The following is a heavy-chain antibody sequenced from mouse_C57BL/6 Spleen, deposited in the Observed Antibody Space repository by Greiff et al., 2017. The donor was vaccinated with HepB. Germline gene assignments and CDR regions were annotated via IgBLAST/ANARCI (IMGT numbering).Heavy chain of an antibody. CDR1: GFTFSDYY. CDR3: ARGIRPHWYFDV. D-gene: IGHD1-2*01. V-gene: IGHV5-16*01. Sequence: DVKLVESEGGLVQPGSSMKLSCTASGFTFSDYYMAWVRQVPEKGLEWVANINYDGSSTYYLDSLKSRFIISRDNAKHILYLQMSSLKSEDTATYYCARGIRPHWYFDVWGTGTTVTVSS. CDR2: INYDGSST. J-gene: IGHJ1*03.